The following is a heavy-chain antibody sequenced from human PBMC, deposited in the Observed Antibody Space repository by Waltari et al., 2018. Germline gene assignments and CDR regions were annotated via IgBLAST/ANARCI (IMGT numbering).Heavy chain of an antibody. D-gene: IGHD2-2*01. V-gene: IGHV4-59*01. Sequence: QVQLQESGPGLVKPSETLSLTCTVSGGSISSYYWSWIRQPPGKGLEWNGYVYYSGSPNYNPPLKSRVTISVDTSKNQFSLKLSSVTAADTAVYYCARDPPCSSTSLCAFDIWGQGTMVTVSS. J-gene: IGHJ3*02. CDR2: VYYSGSP. CDR3: ARDPPCSSTSLCAFDI. CDR1: GGSISSYY.